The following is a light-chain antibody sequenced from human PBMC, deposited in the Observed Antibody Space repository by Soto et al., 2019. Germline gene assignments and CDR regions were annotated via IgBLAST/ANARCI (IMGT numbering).Light chain of an antibody. V-gene: IGLV2-8*01. J-gene: IGLJ1*01. CDR3: SSYADTNNFV. CDR1: SIGVGGYNY. CDR2: EVN. Sequence: QSALTQPPSASGSPGQSVTISCTGTSIGVGGYNYVSWYQQHPGKAPKLMIYEVNKRPSGVPDRFSGSKSGNTASLTVSGLQADDEADYYCSSYADTNNFVFGTGTKLTVL.